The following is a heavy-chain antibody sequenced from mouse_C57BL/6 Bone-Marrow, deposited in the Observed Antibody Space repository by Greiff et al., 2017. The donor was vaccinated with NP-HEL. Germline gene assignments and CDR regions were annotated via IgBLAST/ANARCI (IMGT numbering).Heavy chain of an antibody. D-gene: IGHD2-5*01. Sequence: VQLKESGPELVKPGASVKISCKASGYAFSSSWMNWVKQRPGKGLEWIGRIYPGDGDTNYNGKFKGKATLTADKSSSTAYMQLSSLTSEDSAVYFCARAYYSNYFYFDYWGQGTTLTVSS. V-gene: IGHV1-82*01. J-gene: IGHJ2*01. CDR2: IYPGDGDT. CDR1: GYAFSSSW. CDR3: ARAYYSNYFYFDY.